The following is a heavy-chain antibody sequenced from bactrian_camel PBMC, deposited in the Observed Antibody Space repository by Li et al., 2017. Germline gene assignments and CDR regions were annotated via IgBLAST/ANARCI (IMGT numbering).Heavy chain of an antibody. CDR1: GFTFNTWT. CDR3: AANRALCSWIDWSQVTTYNF. CDR2: IDSVGGSK. J-gene: IGHJ4*01. Sequence: LVESGGGLVQPGGSLRLSCAASGFTFNTWTMTWVRQAPGKALEEVSSIDSVGGSKTYAESVKGRFTISQDGAKTTVYLQMDNLSPDDTAMYYCAANRALCSWIDWSQVTTYNFWGQGTQVTVS. D-gene: IGHD6*01. V-gene: IGHV3S40*01.